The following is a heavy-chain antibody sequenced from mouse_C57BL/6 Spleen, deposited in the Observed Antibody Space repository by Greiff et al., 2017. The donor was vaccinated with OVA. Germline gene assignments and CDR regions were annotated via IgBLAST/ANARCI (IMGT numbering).Heavy chain of an antibody. CDR2: ISVGGSYT. CDR3: ARDSRYDYDRAWFAY. J-gene: IGHJ3*01. V-gene: IGHV5-4*01. Sequence: EVHLVESGGGLVKPGGSLKLSCAASGFTFSSYAMSWVRQTPEKRLEWVATISVGGSYTYYPDNVKGRFTIARDNAKNNLDLQMSHLKSEDTAMYDCARDSRYDYDRAWFAYWGQGTLVTVSA. CDR1: GFTFSSYA. D-gene: IGHD2-4*01.